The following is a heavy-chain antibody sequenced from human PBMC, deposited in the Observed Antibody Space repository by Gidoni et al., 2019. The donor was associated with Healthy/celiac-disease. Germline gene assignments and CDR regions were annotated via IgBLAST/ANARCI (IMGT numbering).Heavy chain of an antibody. Sequence: SYGMHWVRQAPGKGLEWVAVISYDGSNKYYADSVKGRFTISRDNSKNTLYLQMNSLRAEDTAVYYCAKTISQWELLEDYFDYWGQGTLVTVSS. D-gene: IGHD1-26*01. CDR1: SYG. J-gene: IGHJ4*02. CDR2: ISYDGSNK. V-gene: IGHV3-30*18. CDR3: AKTISQWELLEDYFDY.